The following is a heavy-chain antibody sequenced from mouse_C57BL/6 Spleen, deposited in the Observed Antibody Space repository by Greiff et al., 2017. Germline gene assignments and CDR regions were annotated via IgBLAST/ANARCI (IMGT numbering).Heavy chain of an antibody. Sequence: VQLQQSGAELVMPGASVKLSCKASGYTFTSYWMHWVKQRPGQGLEWIGEIDPSDSYTNYNQKFKGKSTLTVDKSSSTAYMQLSSLTSEDSAVYYCARYDYPCDYWGQGTTLTVSS. J-gene: IGHJ2*01. V-gene: IGHV1-69*01. D-gene: IGHD2-4*01. CDR3: ARYDYPCDY. CDR1: GYTFTSYW. CDR2: IDPSDSYT.